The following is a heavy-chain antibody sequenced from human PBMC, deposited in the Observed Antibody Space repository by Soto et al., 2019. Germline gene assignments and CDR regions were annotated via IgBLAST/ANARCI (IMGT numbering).Heavy chain of an antibody. Sequence: XDSRKVSYKCSGKTCTSYCIGWVLQMPGKGLEWMGIIYPGDSDTRYSPSFQGQVTISADKSISTAYLQWSSLKASDTAMYYCASTTKYYYYYGMDVWGQGTTVTVSS. V-gene: IGHV5-51*01. J-gene: IGHJ6*02. CDR2: IYPGDSDT. D-gene: IGHD1-1*01. CDR3: ASTTKYYYYYGMDV. CDR1: GKTCTSYC.